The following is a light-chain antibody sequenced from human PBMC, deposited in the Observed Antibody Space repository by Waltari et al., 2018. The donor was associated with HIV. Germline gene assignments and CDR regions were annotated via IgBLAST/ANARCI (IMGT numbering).Light chain of an antibody. J-gene: IGLJ3*02. V-gene: IGLV2-23*02. CDR2: EVN. Sequence: QSALTQPASVSGSPGQSITMSCTGASGAVGTYNLVSWYQPHPGKAPKLMIYEVNKRPPGGSNRFSGAKSGNTATLTRSWLQAEDEAHYFGCSFTGASTWVFGAGTKLTVL. CDR1: SGAVGTYNL. CDR3: CSFTGASTWV.